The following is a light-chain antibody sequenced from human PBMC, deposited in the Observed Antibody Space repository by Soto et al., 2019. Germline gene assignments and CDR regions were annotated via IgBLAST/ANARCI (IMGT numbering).Light chain of an antibody. CDR3: SSYTTSSTLEV. CDR2: DVR. V-gene: IGLV2-14*01. CDR1: SSDVGGYNY. Sequence: QSALTQPASVSGSPGQSITIACTGTSSDVGGYNYVSWDQQHPGKAPKLLIYDVRDRPSGVSNRVSGSKSGNTASLTISGLQAGDEADYYCSSYTTSSTLEVFGTGTKLTVL. J-gene: IGLJ1*01.